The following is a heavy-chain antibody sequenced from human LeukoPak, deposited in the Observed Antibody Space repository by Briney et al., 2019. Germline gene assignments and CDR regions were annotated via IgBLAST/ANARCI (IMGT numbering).Heavy chain of an antibody. CDR1: GDSISGNY. V-gene: IGHV4-4*07. D-gene: IGHD2-2*03. J-gene: IGHJ5*02. CDR3: ARDYTGYNWFDP. Sequence: PSETLSLTCTVSGDSISGNYWNWIRQPAGKGREWIGRIHSSGTTNYNPSLKSRITMSIEKSQNQFSLKLSSVTAADTAVYYCARDYTGYNWFDPWGQGNLVTVSS. CDR2: IHSSGTT.